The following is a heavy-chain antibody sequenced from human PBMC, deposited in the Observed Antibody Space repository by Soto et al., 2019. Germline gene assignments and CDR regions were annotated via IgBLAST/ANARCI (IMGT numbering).Heavy chain of an antibody. J-gene: IGHJ5*02. CDR3: ANETLLYDSDWYPNWLGP. CDR1: GFTFSNYW. D-gene: IGHD6-19*01. V-gene: IGHV3-74*01. Sequence: PGGSLRLSCAASGFTFSNYWMHWVRQAPGKGLLWVSRINPDGSSTSYADSVKDRFTISRDNAENTLFLQMNILRAEDTALSYCANETLLYDSDWYPNWLGPWGQGTLVTVSS. CDR2: INPDGSST.